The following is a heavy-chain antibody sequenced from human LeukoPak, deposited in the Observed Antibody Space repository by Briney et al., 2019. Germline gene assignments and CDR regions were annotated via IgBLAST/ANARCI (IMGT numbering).Heavy chain of an antibody. CDR2: IGFGDSNK. V-gene: IGHV3-30*02. CDR3: PKDYDDYGDYWYFDY. D-gene: IGHD4-17*01. J-gene: IGHJ4*02. Sequence: GGSLRLSCVASGFTFSTYGMHWVPQAPGKGLEGVAKIGFGDSNKHYADAGKGRFTIPRDNSKNTLYLQMNSLRAEDTAVYYCPKDYDDYGDYWYFDYWGQGTLVTVSS. CDR1: GFTFSTYG.